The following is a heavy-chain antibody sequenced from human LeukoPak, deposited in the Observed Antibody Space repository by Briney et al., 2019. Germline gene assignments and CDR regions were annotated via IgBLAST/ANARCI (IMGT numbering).Heavy chain of an antibody. CDR2: INHSGST. CDR3: ARRAPRRYSYGPPAAFDI. Sequence: PSETLSLTCTVSGGSISSSSYYWGWIRQPPGKGLEWIGEINHSGSTNYNPSLKSRVTISVDTSKNQFSLKLSSVTAADTAVYYCARRAPRRYSYGPPAAFDIWGQGTMVTVSS. J-gene: IGHJ3*02. CDR1: GGSISSSSYY. V-gene: IGHV4-39*07. D-gene: IGHD5-18*01.